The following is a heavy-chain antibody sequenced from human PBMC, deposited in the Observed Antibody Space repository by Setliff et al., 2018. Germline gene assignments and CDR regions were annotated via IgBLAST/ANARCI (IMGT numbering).Heavy chain of an antibody. V-gene: IGHV4-38-2*01. CDR3: ARALGYCSRTSCYADAFDI. CDR1: GYSISSAYY. CDR2: MYHSGST. Sequence: PSETLSLTCAVSGYSISSAYYWGWIRQPPGKGLEWIGSMYHSGSTYYNPSLKSRVTISVDTSKNQFSLKLNYVTAADTAVYYCARALGYCSRTSCYADAFDIWGQGTMVTVS. D-gene: IGHD2-2*01. J-gene: IGHJ3*02.